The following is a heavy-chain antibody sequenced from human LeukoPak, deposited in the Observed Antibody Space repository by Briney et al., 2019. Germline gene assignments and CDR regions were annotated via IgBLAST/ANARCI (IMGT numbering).Heavy chain of an antibody. D-gene: IGHD6-6*01. Sequence: PSETLSLTCAVYGGSFSGYYWSWIRQPPGKGLEWIGEINHSGSTNYNPSLKSRVTISVDTSKNQFSQKLSSVTAADTAVYYCSIAARGVDYWGQGTLVTVSS. CDR1: GGSFSGYY. J-gene: IGHJ4*02. V-gene: IGHV4-34*01. CDR2: INHSGST. CDR3: SIAARGVDY.